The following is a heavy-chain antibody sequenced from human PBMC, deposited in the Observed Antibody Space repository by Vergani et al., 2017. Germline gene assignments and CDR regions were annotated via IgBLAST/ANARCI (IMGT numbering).Heavy chain of an antibody. CDR1: GGSISSGDDY. J-gene: IGHJ2*01. CDR3: ARDRKDVGDWYFDL. V-gene: IGHV4-30-4*01. Sequence: QVQLEESGPGLVKPSETLSLTCTVSGGSISSGDDYWSWIRQPPGKGLEWIGYIYYSGSTYYNPSLKSRVSISVDTSKNQFSLKLSSVTAADTAVYYCARDRKDVGDWYFDLWGRGTKVTVSS. CDR2: IYYSGST. D-gene: IGHD1-26*01.